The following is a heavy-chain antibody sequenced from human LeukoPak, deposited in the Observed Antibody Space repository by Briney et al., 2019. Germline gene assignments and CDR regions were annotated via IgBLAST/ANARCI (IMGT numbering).Heavy chain of an antibody. D-gene: IGHD3-16*02. CDR2: ICSGGST. V-gene: IGHV3-66*01. Sequence: GGSLRLSCAASGFTVSSNYMSWVRQAPGKGLEWVSVICSGGSTYYADSVKGRFTISRDNSKNTLYLQMNSLRAEDTAVYYCAREYDYVWGSYRSFDYWGQGTLVTVSS. J-gene: IGHJ4*02. CDR3: AREYDYVWGSYRSFDY. CDR1: GFTVSSNY.